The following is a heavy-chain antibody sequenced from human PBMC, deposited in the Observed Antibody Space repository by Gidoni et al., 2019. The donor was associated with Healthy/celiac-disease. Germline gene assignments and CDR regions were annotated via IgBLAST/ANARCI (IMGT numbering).Heavy chain of an antibody. CDR1: GGSISSSSYY. V-gene: IGHV4-39*01. J-gene: IGHJ2*01. CDR2: IYYSGST. D-gene: IGHD2-15*01. CDR3: ARPGGGGRVGYFDL. Sequence: QLQLQESGPGLVKPSETLSLTCTVSGGSISSSSYYWGWIRQPPGKGLEWIGSIYYSGSTYYNPSLKSRVTISVDTSKNQFSLKLSSVTAADTAVYYCARPGGGGRVGYFDLWGRGTLVTVSS.